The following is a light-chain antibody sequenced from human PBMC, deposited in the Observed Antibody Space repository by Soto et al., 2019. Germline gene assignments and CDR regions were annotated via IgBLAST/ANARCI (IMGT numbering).Light chain of an antibody. V-gene: IGKV1-16*01. J-gene: IGKJ1*01. Sequence: DIQMTQSPSSLSASVVDRVTITCRASQGISIYLAWYQQAAGKVPKHLIYGASKLQSGVPSRFSGSGSGTEFTLTISSLQPDDFATYYCQHYNSYSEAFGQGTKVDIK. CDR1: QGISIY. CDR2: GAS. CDR3: QHYNSYSEA.